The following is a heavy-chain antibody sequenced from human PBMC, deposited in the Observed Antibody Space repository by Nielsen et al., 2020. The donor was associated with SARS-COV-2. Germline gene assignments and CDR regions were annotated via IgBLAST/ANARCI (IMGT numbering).Heavy chain of an antibody. Sequence: GESLKISCAASGFTFSSYWMSWVRQAPGKGLEWVSAISGSGGSTYYADSVKGRFTISRDNSKNTLYLQMNSLRAEDTAVYYCAKDDYYFDYWGQGTLVTVSS. J-gene: IGHJ4*02. CDR1: GFTFSSYW. D-gene: IGHD2-21*02. CDR2: ISGSGGST. V-gene: IGHV3-23*01. CDR3: AKDDYYFDY.